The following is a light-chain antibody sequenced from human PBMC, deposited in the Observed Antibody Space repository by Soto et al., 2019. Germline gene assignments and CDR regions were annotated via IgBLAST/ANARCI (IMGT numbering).Light chain of an antibody. CDR3: QKYNTVPFT. Sequence: DIQMTQSPSSLSASVGDRVTITCRASQGISNYVAWYQQRPGKVPQLLIYAASTLQSGVPSRFSGSGSGTDFTLTISSLQPADVATDYCQKYNTVPFTFGPGTKVDIK. CDR2: AAS. CDR1: QGISNY. J-gene: IGKJ3*01. V-gene: IGKV1-27*01.